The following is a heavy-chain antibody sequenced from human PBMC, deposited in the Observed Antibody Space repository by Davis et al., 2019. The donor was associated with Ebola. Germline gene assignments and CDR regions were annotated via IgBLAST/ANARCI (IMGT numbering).Heavy chain of an antibody. J-gene: IGHJ5*02. CDR2: IYYSGST. Sequence: MPSETLSLTCTVSGGSISSYYWSWIRQPPGKGLEWIGYIYYSGSTNYNPSLKSRVTISVDTSKNQFSLKLSSVTAADTAVYYCARLIRGWFDPWGQGTLVTVSS. CDR3: ARLIRGWFDP. V-gene: IGHV4-59*08. CDR1: GGSISSYY.